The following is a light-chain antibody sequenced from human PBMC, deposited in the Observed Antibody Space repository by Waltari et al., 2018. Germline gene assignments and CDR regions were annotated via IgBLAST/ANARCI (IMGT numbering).Light chain of an antibody. CDR3: QQYYSKPLT. CDR1: QSVLDSSNNKNY. J-gene: IGKJ4*01. CDR2: WAS. Sequence: DIVMTQSPDSLAVSRGERATINCKSSQSVLDSSNNKNYLAWYQQKPGQPPKLLIYWASTRESGVPDRFSGSGSETDFTLTISSLQAEDVAVYYCQQYYSKPLTFGGGTKVEIK. V-gene: IGKV4-1*01.